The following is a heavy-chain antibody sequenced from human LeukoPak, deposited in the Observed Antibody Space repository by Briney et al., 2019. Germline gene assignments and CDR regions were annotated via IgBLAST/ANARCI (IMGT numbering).Heavy chain of an antibody. V-gene: IGHV3-7*01. CDR2: IKQDGSEE. Sequence: GGSLRLSCVASEFRSGRDWISWGRQAPGKGLEWVACIKQDGSEEYYVGSVRGRFTVSVDNGKNSLYLQMNGRRAEDTARYYCATLDSTKSVFWGRGTAVTVSS. D-gene: IGHD2-2*01. CDR1: EFRSGRDW. J-gene: IGHJ1*01. CDR3: ATLDSTKSVF.